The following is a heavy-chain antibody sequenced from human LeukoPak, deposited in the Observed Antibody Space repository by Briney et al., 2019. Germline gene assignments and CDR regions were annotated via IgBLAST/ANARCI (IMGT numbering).Heavy chain of an antibody. CDR3: GYGDYRAPNWFDP. D-gene: IGHD4-17*01. V-gene: IGHV3-30*02. Sequence: GGSLRLSCAASGFTFSSYGMHWVRQAPGKGLEWVVFIRYDGSNKYYADSVKGRFTISRDNSKNTLYLQMNSLRAEDTAVYYCGYGDYRAPNWFDPWGQGTLVTVSS. J-gene: IGHJ5*02. CDR2: IRYDGSNK. CDR1: GFTFSSYG.